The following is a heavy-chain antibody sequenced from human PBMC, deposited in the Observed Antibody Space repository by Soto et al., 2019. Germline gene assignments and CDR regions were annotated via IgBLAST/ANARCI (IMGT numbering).Heavy chain of an antibody. CDR2: SNPSGGNT. CDR1: GYSFTSHY. Sequence: QVQLVQSGAEVKRPGASVRLSCKTSGYSFTSHYIHWVRQAPGQGLQWMALSNPSGGNTNVAQRFQGRVTLTKDRSSRTVYMELSTLTSADTAIYYCARVSQVGVRYHFEYWGQGTLTTVSS. V-gene: IGHV1-46*01. CDR3: ARVSQVGVRYHFEY. J-gene: IGHJ4*02. D-gene: IGHD1-26*01.